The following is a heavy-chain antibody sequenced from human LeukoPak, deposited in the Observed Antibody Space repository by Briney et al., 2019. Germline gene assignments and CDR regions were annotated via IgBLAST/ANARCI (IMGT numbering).Heavy chain of an antibody. J-gene: IGHJ4*02. Sequence: GESLKISCKGSGYSFTSYWIGWVRQLPGKGLEWMGIIYPGDSDTRYSPSFQGQVTISADKSISTAYLHWNSLKASDTAMYYCVRQTAMAGVALDYWGQGTLVTVSS. D-gene: IGHD6-19*01. CDR3: VRQTAMAGVALDY. CDR1: GYSFTSYW. V-gene: IGHV5-51*01. CDR2: IYPGDSDT.